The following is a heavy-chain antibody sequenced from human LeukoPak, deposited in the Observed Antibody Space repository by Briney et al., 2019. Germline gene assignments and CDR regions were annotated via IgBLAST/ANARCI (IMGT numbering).Heavy chain of an antibody. J-gene: IGHJ4*02. CDR3: AKAGAMPLYYFDY. Sequence: GGSLRLSCAASRFTFSFYAMRWVRPPAGRGLGWVSSISGWGGSTYYADSVRGRFTIPRDNSKTTLYLQMDSLRAEDTAVYYCAKAGAMPLYYFDYWGQGTLVTVFS. CDR1: RFTFSFYA. D-gene: IGHD1-26*01. V-gene: IGHV3-23*01. CDR2: ISGWGGST.